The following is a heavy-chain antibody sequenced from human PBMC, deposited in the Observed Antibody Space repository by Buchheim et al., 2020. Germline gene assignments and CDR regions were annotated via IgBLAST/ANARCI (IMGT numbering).Heavy chain of an antibody. J-gene: IGHJ6*02. Sequence: EVQLVESGGGLVKPGGSLRLSCAASGFTFSSYSMNWVRQAPGTGLEWVSSISSSSSYIYSADSVKGRFTISRDNAKNSLYLQMNSLRAEDTAVYYCARDLRDIVVVVSYYYGMDVWGQGTT. D-gene: IGHD2-15*01. CDR1: GFTFSSYS. V-gene: IGHV3-21*01. CDR2: ISSSSSYI. CDR3: ARDLRDIVVVVSYYYGMDV.